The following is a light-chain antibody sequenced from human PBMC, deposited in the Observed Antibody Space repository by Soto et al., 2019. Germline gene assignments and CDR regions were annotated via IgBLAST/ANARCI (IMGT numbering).Light chain of an antibody. CDR1: QNIGSW. CDR2: KAS. CDR3: QQYDKYSPWA. Sequence: DIQMTQSPSTLSASVGDRVTITCRASQNIGSWLAWYHQKPRKEPKLLIYKASILDSGVPSRFGSSGSGTQFTIPTSSIQPDDSATYYCQQYDKYSPWAFGQGTKVEI. J-gene: IGKJ1*01. V-gene: IGKV1-5*03.